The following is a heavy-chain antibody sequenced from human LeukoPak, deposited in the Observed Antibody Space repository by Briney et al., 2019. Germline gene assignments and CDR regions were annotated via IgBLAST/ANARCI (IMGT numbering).Heavy chain of an antibody. CDR1: GFTFSTYS. CDR2: ISAGSSTI. J-gene: IGHJ4*02. Sequence: GGSLRLSCAASGFTFSTYSMNWVRQAPGKGLEWVPYISAGSSTIYYADSVRGRFTISRDNAKNSLYLQMNSRRDEDTAVYYCARDNPIGFGQLSARDYWGQGTLVTVSS. V-gene: IGHV3-48*02. CDR3: ARDNPIGFGQLSARDY. D-gene: IGHD3-10*01.